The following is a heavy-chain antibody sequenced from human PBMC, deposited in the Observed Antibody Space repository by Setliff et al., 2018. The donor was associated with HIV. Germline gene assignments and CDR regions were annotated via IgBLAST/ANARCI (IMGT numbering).Heavy chain of an antibody. CDR3: ARAPLGVYYYYGMDV. D-gene: IGHD3-16*02. J-gene: IGHJ6*02. V-gene: IGHV4-31*03. CDR2: IYYSGSA. CDR1: GGSISSGGYY. Sequence: SETLSLTCTVSGGSISSGGYYWSWIRQHPGKGLEWIGYIYYSGSAYYNPSLKSRVTIALDTSKNQFSLKLTSMTAADTAVYYCARAPLGVYYYYGMDVWGQGTTVTVSS.